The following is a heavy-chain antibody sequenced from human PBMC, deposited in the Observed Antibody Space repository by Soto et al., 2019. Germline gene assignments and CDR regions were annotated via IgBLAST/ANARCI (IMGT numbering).Heavy chain of an antibody. D-gene: IGHD6-13*01. V-gene: IGHV3-7*01. CDR1: GFTFSSYW. CDR2: IKQDGSEK. J-gene: IGHJ4*02. Sequence: GGSLRLSCAASGFTFSSYWMSWVRQAPGKGLEWVANIKQDGSEKYYVDSVKGRFTISRDNAKNSLYLQMNSLRADDTAVYYCARVNYIAAADDFDYWGQGTLVTVSS. CDR3: ARVNYIAAADDFDY.